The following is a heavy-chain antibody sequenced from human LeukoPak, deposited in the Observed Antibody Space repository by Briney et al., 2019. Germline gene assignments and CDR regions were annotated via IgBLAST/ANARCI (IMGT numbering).Heavy chain of an antibody. V-gene: IGHV3-48*01. CDR2: ISSSSTI. D-gene: IGHD5-12*01. J-gene: IGHJ4*02. Sequence: GGSLRLSCAASGLTFSSYSMNWVRQAPGKGLEWVSYISSSSTIYYADSVKGRFTISRDNAKNSLYLQMNSLRAEDTAVYYCARESGYVRYFDYWGQGTLVTVSS. CDR1: GLTFSSYS. CDR3: ARESGYVRYFDY.